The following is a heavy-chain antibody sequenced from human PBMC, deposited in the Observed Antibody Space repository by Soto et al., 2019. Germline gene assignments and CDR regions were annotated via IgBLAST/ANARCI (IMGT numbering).Heavy chain of an antibody. CDR2: ISSSGSTI. Sequence: GGSLRLSCAASGFTFSDYYMSWIRQAPGKGLEWVSYISSSGSTIYYADSVKGRFTISRDNAKNSLYLQMNSLRSEDTAVYYCARDRLQSGSYSPFDYWGQGTLVTVSS. D-gene: IGHD1-26*01. CDR3: ARDRLQSGSYSPFDY. V-gene: IGHV3-11*01. CDR1: GFTFSDYY. J-gene: IGHJ4*02.